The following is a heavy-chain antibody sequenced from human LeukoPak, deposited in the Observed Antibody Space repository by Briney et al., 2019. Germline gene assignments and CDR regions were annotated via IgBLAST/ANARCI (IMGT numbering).Heavy chain of an antibody. D-gene: IGHD3-22*01. Sequence: GDSLSTSCKGPGYRFTTYWISWVRQMPGKGLEWRGRIDPRDSYTNYSPSFQGHVTISVDKSIITAYFQWRTLKASNTPRYSCARKGGFYANRGYNDVFAMWREGRVVSVSS. J-gene: IGHJ3*02. CDR1: GYRFTTYW. CDR3: ARKGGFYANRGYNDVFAM. CDR2: IDPRDSYT. V-gene: IGHV5-10-1*01.